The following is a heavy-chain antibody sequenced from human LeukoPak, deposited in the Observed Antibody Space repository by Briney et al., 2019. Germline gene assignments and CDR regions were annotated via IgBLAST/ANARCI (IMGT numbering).Heavy chain of an antibody. D-gene: IGHD4-17*01. CDR3: AADYGDYVSPSD. V-gene: IGHV3-30*04. CDR1: GFNFMDSA. J-gene: IGHJ4*02. Sequence: GGSLRLSCAASGFNFMDSAMHWVRQPPGKGLEGVAVSSYDGTNKYYADSVNGRFTISRDNSKNTLFLQMNNLRLEDTAVYYCAADYGDYVSPSDWGQGSLVIVSS. CDR2: SSYDGTNK.